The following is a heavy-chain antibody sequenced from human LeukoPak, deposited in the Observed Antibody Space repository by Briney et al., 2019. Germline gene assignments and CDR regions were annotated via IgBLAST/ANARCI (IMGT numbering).Heavy chain of an antibody. CDR1: GYTLTSYD. D-gene: IGHD4-23*01. J-gene: IGHJ4*02. V-gene: IGHV1-8*01. CDR2: MNPNSGRT. Sequence: ASVKVSCKASGYTLTSYDINWVRQATGQGLEWMGWMNPNSGRTGYAEKFQGRITMTRNTSISTAYMELSSLSSEDTAVYYCARETPSRYFDYWSQGALVTVSS. CDR3: ARETPSRYFDY.